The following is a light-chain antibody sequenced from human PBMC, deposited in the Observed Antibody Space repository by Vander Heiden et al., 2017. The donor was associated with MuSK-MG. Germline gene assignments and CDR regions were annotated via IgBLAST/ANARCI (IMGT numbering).Light chain of an antibody. CDR1: SGDVGSYDL. V-gene: IGLV2-23*01. J-gene: IGLJ2*01. CDR2: EDN. CDR3: CSYAGLTTYLL. Sequence: QSALTQPVSESVSPGQSITISCTGTSGDVGSYDLVSWYLQHPGKAPKLIIYEDNKRPSGVSHRFSGSKSGNTASLTISGLQAEDEAIYYCCSYAGLTTYLLFGGGTRLTVL.